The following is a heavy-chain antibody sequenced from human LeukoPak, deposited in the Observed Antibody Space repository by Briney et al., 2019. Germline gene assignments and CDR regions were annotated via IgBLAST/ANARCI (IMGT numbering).Heavy chain of an antibody. J-gene: IGHJ4*02. CDR2: ISYDGSNK. Sequence: PGRSLILYCAASGFIFSSYGMHWVRQAPGKGPEWEAVISYDGSNKYYADSVKGRFTISRDNSKNTLYLQMNSLRAEDTAVYYCAKLDGYYDSSGYNIFDYWGQGTLVTVSS. D-gene: IGHD3-22*01. V-gene: IGHV3-30*18. CDR1: GFIFSSYG. CDR3: AKLDGYYDSSGYNIFDY.